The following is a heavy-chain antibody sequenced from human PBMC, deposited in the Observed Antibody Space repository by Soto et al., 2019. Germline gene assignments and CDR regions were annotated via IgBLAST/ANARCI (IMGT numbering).Heavy chain of an antibody. CDR3: EGRTEHASDS. CDR2: MNPNSGNT. J-gene: IGHJ3*02. CDR1: GYTFTSDD. Sequence: QVQLVQSGAEVKKPGASVKVSCKASGYTFTSDDINWRRQATGQGLEWMGWMNPNSGNTGYAQKCQGRVTMTRDTSTSTAYKELSSLTSEDTAVWYCEGRTEHASDSWGQGTRVTVS. V-gene: IGHV1-8*01. D-gene: IGHD1-1*01.